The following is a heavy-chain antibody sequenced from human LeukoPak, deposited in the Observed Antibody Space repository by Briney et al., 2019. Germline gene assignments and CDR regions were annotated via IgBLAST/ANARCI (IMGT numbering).Heavy chain of an antibody. V-gene: IGHV3-21*04. J-gene: IGHJ4*02. CDR2: ISSSSGYI. Sequence: GGSLRLSCAASGFTFSSYSMNWVRQAPGKGLEWVSSISSSSGYIYYADSMRGRFTISRDNAKNSLYLQMNSLRSEDTAVYYCARDDSIAAAGTIDYWGQGTLVTVSS. CDR1: GFTFSSYS. CDR3: ARDDSIAAAGTIDY. D-gene: IGHD6-13*01.